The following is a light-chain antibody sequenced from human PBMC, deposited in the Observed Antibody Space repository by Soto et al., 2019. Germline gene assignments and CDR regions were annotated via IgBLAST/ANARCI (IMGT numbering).Light chain of an antibody. J-gene: IGKJ1*01. Sequence: EIVFTQSPATLSLSPGARATLSGRASPSVRRNYLAWYQQKPGQAPRLLIYGASSRATGIPDMFSGSGSGTDFTLTISTMQTEDFAVYYCQQYGSSTETFGQGTKVDI. CDR2: GAS. V-gene: IGKV3-20*01. CDR3: QQYGSSTET. CDR1: PSVRRNY.